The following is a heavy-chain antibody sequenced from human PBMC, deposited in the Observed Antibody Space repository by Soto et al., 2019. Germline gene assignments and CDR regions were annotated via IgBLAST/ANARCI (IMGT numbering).Heavy chain of an antibody. Sequence: SETLSLTCTVSGGSINSGHYYWSWIRQPPGKGLEWIGNIYYRGSTYYNPSLKSRVTISVDTSKNQFSLRLSSVTAADTAVYYCARLGGYYQAFDSWGQGALVTVSS. V-gene: IGHV4-30-4*01. CDR1: GGSINSGHYY. CDR3: ARLGGYYQAFDS. CDR2: IYYRGST. D-gene: IGHD3-22*01. J-gene: IGHJ4*02.